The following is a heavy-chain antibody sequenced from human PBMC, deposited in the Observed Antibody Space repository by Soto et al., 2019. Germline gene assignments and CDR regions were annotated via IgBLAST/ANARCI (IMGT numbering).Heavy chain of an antibody. J-gene: IGHJ4*02. V-gene: IGHV3-30-3*01. CDR1: GFTFSSYA. D-gene: IGHD5-12*01. CDR3: ARDSARATRSGLLVY. CDR2: ISYDGSNK. Sequence: QVQLVESGGGVVQPGRSLRLPCAASGFTFSSYAMHWVRQAPGKGLEWVAVISYDGSNKYYADSVKGRFTISRDNSKNTLYLQMNSLRAEDTAVYYCARDSARATRSGLLVYWGQGTLVTVSS.